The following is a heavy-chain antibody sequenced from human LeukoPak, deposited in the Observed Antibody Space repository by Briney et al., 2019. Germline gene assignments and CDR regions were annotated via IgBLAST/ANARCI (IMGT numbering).Heavy chain of an antibody. J-gene: IGHJ5*02. CDR1: GGSITSSSYY. D-gene: IGHD6-13*01. V-gene: IGHV4-39*01. CDR3: ARKGSGYSSSWSLTNWFDP. CDR2: IYYSGST. Sequence: PSETLSLTCTVSGGSITSSSYYWGWIRQPPGKGLKWIGSIYYSGSTYYNPSLKSRVTISVDTSKNQFSLKLSSVTAADTAVYYCARKGSGYSSSWSLTNWFDPWGQGTLVTVSS.